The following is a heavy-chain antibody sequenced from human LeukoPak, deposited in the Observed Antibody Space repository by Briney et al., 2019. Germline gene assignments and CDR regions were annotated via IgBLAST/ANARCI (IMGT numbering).Heavy chain of an antibody. Sequence: GASVKVSCKASGGTFSSYAISWVRQAPGQGLEWMGGIIPIFGTANYAQKFQGRVTITADESTSTAYMELSSLRSEDTAVYYCAREAPYCGGDCYSHFDYWGQGTLVTVSS. CDR2: IIPIFGTA. J-gene: IGHJ4*02. D-gene: IGHD2-21*01. CDR3: AREAPYCGGDCYSHFDY. V-gene: IGHV1-69*01. CDR1: GGTFSSYA.